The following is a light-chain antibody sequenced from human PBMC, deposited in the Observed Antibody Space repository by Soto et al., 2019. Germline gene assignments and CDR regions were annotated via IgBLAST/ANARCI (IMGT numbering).Light chain of an antibody. CDR3: QQYLRYPIT. J-gene: IGKJ5*01. CDR2: KAS. V-gene: IGKV1-5*03. CDR1: QSLSSW. Sequence: DIQMTQSPSTLSASVGDRVTITCRASQSLSSWLAWYQQKPGKAPKSLIYKASSLVSVVPSRFSGSGSGTEFTLTISRLQPDDFGTYFCQQYLRYPITFGQGTRLEIK.